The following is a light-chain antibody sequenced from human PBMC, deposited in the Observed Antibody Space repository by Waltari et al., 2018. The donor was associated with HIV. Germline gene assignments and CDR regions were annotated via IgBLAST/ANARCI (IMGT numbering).Light chain of an antibody. Sequence: SSELTQDPDVSVALGQTLKITCQGDRLRTYYSNWYQQKPGQAPVLVLHDKNSLPSGVPARFSGSTSGSTASLTITGAQAEDEAVYYCHSRDSSGYSYVFGNGTQVTVL. V-gene: IGLV3-19*01. J-gene: IGLJ1*01. CDR3: HSRDSSGYSYV. CDR1: RLRTYY. CDR2: DKN.